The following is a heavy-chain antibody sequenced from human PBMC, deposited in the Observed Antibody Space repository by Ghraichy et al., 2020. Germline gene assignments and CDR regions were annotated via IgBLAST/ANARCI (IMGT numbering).Heavy chain of an antibody. J-gene: IGHJ3*02. D-gene: IGHD2-8*01. CDR3: ARLYDIYAFDI. Sequence: SETLSLTCTVSGGSISSYYWSWIRQPPGKGLEWIGYIYYSGSTNYNPSLKSRVTISVDTSKNQFSLKLSSVTATDTAVYYCARLYDIYAFDIWGQGTMVTVSS. V-gene: IGHV4-59*01. CDR1: GGSISSYY. CDR2: IYYSGST.